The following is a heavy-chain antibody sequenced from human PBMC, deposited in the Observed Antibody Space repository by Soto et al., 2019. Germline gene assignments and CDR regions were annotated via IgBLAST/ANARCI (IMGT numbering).Heavy chain of an antibody. CDR1: GFSLSIRGVG. J-gene: IGHJ4*02. CDR3: AHDSSGWYGFDY. CDR2: IYWDDDK. V-gene: IGHV2-5*02. Sequence: QITLKESGPTLVKPTQTLTLTCTFSGFSLSIRGVGVGWIRPPPGKALEWLALIYWDDDKRYSPSLKSRLTITKDTSKNQVVLTMTNMDPVDTATYYFAHDSSGWYGFDYWGQGTLVTVSS. D-gene: IGHD6-19*01.